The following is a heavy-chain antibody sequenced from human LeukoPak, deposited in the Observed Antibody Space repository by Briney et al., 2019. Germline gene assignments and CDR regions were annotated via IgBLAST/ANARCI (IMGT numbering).Heavy chain of an antibody. D-gene: IGHD2-2*01. CDR3: ARGSWCSYTNCMLRPFDY. CDR1: GGSISDYY. Sequence: PSETLSLTCSLPGGSISDYYWNWIRQPPGKGLEWIGYIYYSGSTTYNPSLKSRVTMSVDTSKNQFSLRLSSVTAADTAVYYCARGSWCSYTNCMLRPFDYWGQGSLVTVSS. CDR2: IYYSGST. V-gene: IGHV4-59*01. J-gene: IGHJ4*02.